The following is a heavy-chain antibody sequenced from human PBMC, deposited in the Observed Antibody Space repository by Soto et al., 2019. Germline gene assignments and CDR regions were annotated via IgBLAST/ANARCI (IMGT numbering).Heavy chain of an antibody. V-gene: IGHV3-53*01. CDR1: GFTVSSNY. Sequence: QLGGSLRLSCAASGFTVSSNYMSWVRQAPGKGLEWVSVIYSGGSTYYADSVKGRFTISRDNSKNTLYLQMNSLRAEDTAVYYCARATYSSSPEGLDYRDQGTLVTVSS. CDR3: ARATYSSSPEGLDY. D-gene: IGHD6-6*01. CDR2: IYSGGST. J-gene: IGHJ4*02.